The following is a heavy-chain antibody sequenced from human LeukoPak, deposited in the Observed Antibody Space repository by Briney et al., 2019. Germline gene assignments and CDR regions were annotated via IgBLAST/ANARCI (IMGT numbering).Heavy chain of an antibody. CDR2: IYSTGST. V-gene: IGHV3-66*01. Sequence: PGGSLRLSCAASGFIFSDYYMSWIRQAPGKGLEWVSVIYSTGSTYYADSVKGRFTISRDNSKNTLYLQMNSLRAEDTAVYYCSTIDYWGQGTLVTVSS. CDR3: STIDY. CDR1: GFIFSDYY. J-gene: IGHJ4*02.